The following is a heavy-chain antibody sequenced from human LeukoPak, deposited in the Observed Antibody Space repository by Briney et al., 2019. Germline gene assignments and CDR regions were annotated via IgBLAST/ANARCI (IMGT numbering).Heavy chain of an antibody. D-gene: IGHD3-10*01. CDR2: IRYDGSNK. CDR3: AKPRGRCYYFYY. V-gene: IGHV3-30*02. CDR1: GFTFSSYG. J-gene: IGHJ4*02. Sequence: GGSLRLSCAASGFTFSSYGMHWVRQAQGKGLEWVAFIRYDGSNKYYADSVKGRFTISRDNSKNTLYLQMNSLRAEDTAVYYCAKPRGRCYYFYYWGQGTLVTVSS.